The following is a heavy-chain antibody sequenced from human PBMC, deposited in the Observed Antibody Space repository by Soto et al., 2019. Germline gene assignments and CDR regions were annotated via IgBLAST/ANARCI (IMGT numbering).Heavy chain of an antibody. CDR2: ITGSGKTI. CDR3: AKMAGTMTTTRSDYYFDY. CDR1: GFTFNTYS. Sequence: DVQLVESGGVLVQPGGSLRLSCAASGFTFNTYSMNWVRQAPGKGLEWLSFITGSGKTIYYADSVKGRFTISRDNAKNSLYLAMHSLRDEDTAVYYCAKMAGTMTTTRSDYYFDYWGQGTLVTVSS. D-gene: IGHD4-17*01. V-gene: IGHV3-48*02. J-gene: IGHJ4*02.